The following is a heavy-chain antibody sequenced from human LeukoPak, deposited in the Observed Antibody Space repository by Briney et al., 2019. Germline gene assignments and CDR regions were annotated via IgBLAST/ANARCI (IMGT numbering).Heavy chain of an antibody. Sequence: KTSETLSLTCTVSGGSISSYYWSWIRQPPGKGLEWIGYIYYSGSTNYNPSLKSRVTISVDTSKNQFSLKLSSVTAADTAVYYSARHCPYCGQDAFDIWGQGTMVTVSS. J-gene: IGHJ3*02. D-gene: IGHD2-21*01. CDR2: IYYSGST. CDR3: ARHCPYCGQDAFDI. CDR1: GGSISSYY. V-gene: IGHV4-59*08.